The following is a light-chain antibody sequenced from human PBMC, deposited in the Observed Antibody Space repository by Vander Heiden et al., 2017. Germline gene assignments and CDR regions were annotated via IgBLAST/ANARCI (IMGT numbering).Light chain of an antibody. CDR1: QSVSSY. Sequence: EIVLTQSPAPLSLSPGEGATRSCRASQSVSSYLAWYQHKPGQAPRLLIYEASNRATGIPARFSGTGSGTDFTLTISSLEPEDFAVYYCQHRSGWLPGTFGQGTKVEIK. CDR2: EAS. V-gene: IGKV3-11*01. J-gene: IGKJ1*01. CDR3: QHRSGWLPGT.